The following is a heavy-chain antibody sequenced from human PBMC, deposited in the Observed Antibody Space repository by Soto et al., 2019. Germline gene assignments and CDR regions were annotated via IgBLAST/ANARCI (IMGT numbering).Heavy chain of an antibody. V-gene: IGHV1-18*01. CDR1: GYTFTSYG. J-gene: IGHJ4*02. CDR3: AGDSRGGCVAFDY. D-gene: IGHD1-26*01. CDR2: ISAYNGNT. Sequence: QVQLVQSGAEVKKPGASVKVSCKASGYTFTSYGISWVRQAPGQGLEWMGWISAYNGNTNYAQKLQGRGTMTTDTSRRTGYMELRSRRSDETAEYYCAGDSRGGCVAFDYWGQGTLVTVS.